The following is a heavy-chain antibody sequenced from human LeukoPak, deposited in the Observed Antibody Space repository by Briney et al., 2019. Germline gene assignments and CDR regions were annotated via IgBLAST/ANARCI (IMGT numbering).Heavy chain of an antibody. V-gene: IGHV3-48*03. CDR2: ISSSGSNI. CDR1: GFTFSSYE. D-gene: IGHD3-22*01. CDR3: ARDRDPGYNDSSGYRRVNAFDI. Sequence: GGSLRLPCAASGFTFSSYEMNWVRQARGKGLEWVSYISSSGSNIYYADSVKGRFTLSRDNAKNSLYLQMNSLRAEDTAVYYCARDRDPGYNDSSGYRRVNAFDIWGQGTMVTVSS. J-gene: IGHJ3*02.